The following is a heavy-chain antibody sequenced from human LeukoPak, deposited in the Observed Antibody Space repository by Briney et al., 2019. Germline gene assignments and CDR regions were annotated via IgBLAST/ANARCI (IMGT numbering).Heavy chain of an antibody. Sequence: GGSLRLSCAASGFTFSSYGMHWVRQAPGKGLEWVANIKQDGSEKYYVDSVKGRFTISRDNAKNSLYLQMNSLRAEDTAVYYCASQIGSWFSSEAFDYWGQGTLVTVSS. CDR1: GFTFSSYG. J-gene: IGHJ4*02. CDR3: ASQIGSWFSSEAFDY. V-gene: IGHV3-7*01. CDR2: IKQDGSEK. D-gene: IGHD6-13*01.